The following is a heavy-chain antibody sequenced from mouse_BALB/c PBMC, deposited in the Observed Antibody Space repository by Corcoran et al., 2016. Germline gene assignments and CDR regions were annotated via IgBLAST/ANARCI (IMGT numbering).Heavy chain of an antibody. CDR2: ILPGSGST. Sequence: QVQLQQSGAELMKPGASVKISCKATGYTFSSYWIEWVKQRPGHGLEWIGEILPGSGSTNYNEKFKGKATFTADTSSNTAYMQLSSLTSEDSAVYYCARGGSQGYFDVWGAGTTVTVSS. CDR1: GYTFSSYW. J-gene: IGHJ1*01. CDR3: ARGGSQGYFDV. V-gene: IGHV1-9*01.